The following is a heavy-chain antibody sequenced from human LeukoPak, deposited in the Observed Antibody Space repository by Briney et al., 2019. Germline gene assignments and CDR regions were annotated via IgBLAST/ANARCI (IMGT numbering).Heavy chain of an antibody. D-gene: IGHD1-26*01. J-gene: IGHJ4*02. CDR2: ISSSSSYI. CDR1: GFTFSSYS. V-gene: IGHV3-21*01. Sequence: GGSLRLSCAASGFTFSSYSMNWVRQAPGKGLEWVSSISSSSSYIYYADSVTGRFTISRDNAKNSLYLQMNSLRAEDTAVYYCVVGATTFFDYWGQGTLVTVSS. CDR3: VVGATTFFDY.